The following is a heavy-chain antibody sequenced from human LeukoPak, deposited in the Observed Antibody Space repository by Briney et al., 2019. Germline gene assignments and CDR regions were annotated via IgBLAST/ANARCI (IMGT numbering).Heavy chain of an antibody. Sequence: ASVTVSCKASGYTFTSYDINWVRQATGQGLEWMGWMNPNSGNTGYAQKFQGRVTMTRNTSISTAYMELSSLRSEDTAVYYCARGPSVHPKLLWFGARQKPNWFDPWGQGTLVTVSS. D-gene: IGHD3-10*01. J-gene: IGHJ5*02. CDR1: GYTFTSYD. CDR3: ARGPSVHPKLLWFGARQKPNWFDP. CDR2: MNPNSGNT. V-gene: IGHV1-8*01.